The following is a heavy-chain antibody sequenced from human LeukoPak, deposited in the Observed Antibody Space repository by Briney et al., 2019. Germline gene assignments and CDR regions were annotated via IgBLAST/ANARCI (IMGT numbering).Heavy chain of an antibody. CDR1: GYSISSGYY. CDR3: ARTAAADDY. J-gene: IGHJ4*02. Sequence: SETLSLTCTVSGYSISSGYYWGWIRQPPGKGLEWIGSIYHNGSTYYNPSLKSRVTISVDTSKNQFSLKLSSVTAADTAVYYCARTAAADDYWGQGTLVTVSS. D-gene: IGHD6-13*01. CDR2: IYHNGST. V-gene: IGHV4-38-2*02.